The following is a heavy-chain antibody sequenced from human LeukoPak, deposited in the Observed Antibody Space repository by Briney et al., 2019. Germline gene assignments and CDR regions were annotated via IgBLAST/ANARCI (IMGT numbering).Heavy chain of an antibody. CDR3: ARAVGATKWFDP. D-gene: IGHD1-26*01. J-gene: IGHJ5*02. Sequence: ASVKVSCKASGYTFTGYYMHWVRRAPGQGLEWMGWINPNSGGTNYAQKFQGRVTMTRDTSISTAYMELSRLRSDDTAVYYCARAVGATKWFDPWGQGTLVTVSS. CDR2: INPNSGGT. V-gene: IGHV1-2*02. CDR1: GYTFTGYY.